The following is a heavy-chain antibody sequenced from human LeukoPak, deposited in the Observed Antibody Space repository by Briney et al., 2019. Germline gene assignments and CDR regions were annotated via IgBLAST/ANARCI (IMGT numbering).Heavy chain of an antibody. Sequence: GGSLRLSCAASGFMFSSNWMSWVRLAPGKGLEWVANIKEDGTGTYYEDSVKGRFTISRDNAKNSLYLQMNSLRVEDTAVYYCAKEGRSLQTYWGQGTLVTVSS. V-gene: IGHV3-7*03. J-gene: IGHJ4*02. CDR3: AKEGRSLQTY. CDR1: GFMFSSNW. D-gene: IGHD5-24*01. CDR2: IKEDGTGT.